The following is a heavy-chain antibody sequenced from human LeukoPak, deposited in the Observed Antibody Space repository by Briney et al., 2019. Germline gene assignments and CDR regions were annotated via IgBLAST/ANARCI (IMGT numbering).Heavy chain of an antibody. Sequence: GASVKVSCKASGYTFTGYYMHWVRQAPGQGLEWMGWINPNSGGTNYAQKFQGRVTMTRDTSISTAYMELSRLRSDDTAVYYCARAFGSRRLSGMDVCGQGTTVTVSS. CDR3: ARAFGSRRLSGMDV. CDR1: GYTFTGYY. J-gene: IGHJ6*02. CDR2: INPNSGGT. V-gene: IGHV1-2*02. D-gene: IGHD2/OR15-2a*01.